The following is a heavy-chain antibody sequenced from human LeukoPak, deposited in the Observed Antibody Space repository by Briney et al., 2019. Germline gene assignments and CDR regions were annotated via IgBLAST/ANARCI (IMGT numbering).Heavy chain of an antibody. V-gene: IGHV3-73*01. J-gene: IGHJ4*02. Sequence: PGGSLKLSCAASGFTFSGSTMHWVRQASGKGLEWVGRIRSKANSCATAYAASVKGRFTISRDDSKNTAYLQMNSLKTEDTAVYYCTMTGIAVAVTGYWGQGTLVTVSS. CDR1: GFTFSGST. CDR3: TMTGIAVAVTGY. D-gene: IGHD6-19*01. CDR2: IRSKANSCAT.